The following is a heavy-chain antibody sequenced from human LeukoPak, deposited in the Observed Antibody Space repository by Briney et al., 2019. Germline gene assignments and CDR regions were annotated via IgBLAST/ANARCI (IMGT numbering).Heavy chain of an antibody. Sequence: GGSLRLSCAASGFTFSSYGMHWVRQAPGKGLEWVAFIRYDGSNKYYADSVKGRFTISRDNSKNTLYLQMNSLRAEDTAVYYCATSPPPADYGDGWFDPWGQGTLVTVSS. CDR2: IRYDGSNK. V-gene: IGHV3-30*02. J-gene: IGHJ5*02. D-gene: IGHD4-17*01. CDR1: GFTFSSYG. CDR3: ATSPPPADYGDGWFDP.